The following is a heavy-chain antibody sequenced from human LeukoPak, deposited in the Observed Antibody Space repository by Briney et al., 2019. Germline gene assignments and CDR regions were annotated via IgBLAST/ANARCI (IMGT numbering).Heavy chain of an antibody. D-gene: IGHD2-15*01. J-gene: IGHJ4*02. CDR2: IKQDGSEK. Sequence: GGSLRLSCAASGFTFSGFWMSWVRQAPGKGLEWVANIKQDGSEKYYVDSVKGRFTISRDNAKNSLYLQMNSLRAEDTAVYYCARDEGGLMVVAAPFDYWGQGALVTVSS. V-gene: IGHV3-7*04. CDR3: ARDEGGLMVVAAPFDY. CDR1: GFTFSGFW.